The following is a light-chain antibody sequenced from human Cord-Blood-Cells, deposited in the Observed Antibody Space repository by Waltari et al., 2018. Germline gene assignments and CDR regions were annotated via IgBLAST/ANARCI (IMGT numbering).Light chain of an antibody. V-gene: IGKV3-20*01. CDR3: QQYGSSFT. Sequence: EIVLTPSPGTLSLSPVERATLSCRASQSVSSSYLAWYQQKPGQAPRLLIYGASSRATGIPDRCSGSGSGTDFTLTISRLEPEDFAVYYCQQYGSSFTFGPGTKVDIK. CDR1: QSVSSSY. CDR2: GAS. J-gene: IGKJ3*01.